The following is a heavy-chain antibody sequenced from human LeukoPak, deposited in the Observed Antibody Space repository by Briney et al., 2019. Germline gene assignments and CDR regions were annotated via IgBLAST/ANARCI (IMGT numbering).Heavy chain of an antibody. J-gene: IGHJ4*02. CDR1: GFTFSSYA. D-gene: IGHD7-27*01. CDR3: AKGPTGDPLYYFDY. V-gene: IGHV3-23*01. Sequence: PGGSLRLSCAASGFTFSSYAMSWVRQAPGKGLEWVSAISGSGGSTDYADSVKGRFTISRDNSKNTLYLQMNSLRAEDTAVYYCAKGPTGDPLYYFDYWGQGTLVTVSS. CDR2: ISGSGGST.